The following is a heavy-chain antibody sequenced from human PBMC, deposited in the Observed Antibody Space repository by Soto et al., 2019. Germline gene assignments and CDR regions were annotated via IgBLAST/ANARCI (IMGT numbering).Heavy chain of an antibody. D-gene: IGHD3-10*01. Sequence: QVQLVQSGAEVKKPGSSVKVSCKASGGTFSSYAISWVRQAPGQGLEWMGGIIPIFGTANYAQKFQGRVTINANKSTSTDYMELSSLRSEDTAVYYCARGSYGSGSYYNNYYGMDVWGQGTTVTVSS. CDR2: IIPIFGTA. CDR3: ARGSYGSGSYYNNYYGMDV. J-gene: IGHJ6*02. CDR1: GGTFSSYA. V-gene: IGHV1-69*06.